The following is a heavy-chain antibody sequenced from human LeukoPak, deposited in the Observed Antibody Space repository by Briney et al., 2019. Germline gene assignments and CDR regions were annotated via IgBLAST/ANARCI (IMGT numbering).Heavy chain of an antibody. CDR1: GGIFSSYA. Sequence: ASVKVSCKASGGIFSSYAISWVRQAPGQGPEWMGGIIPIFGTANYAQTFQGRVTITADESTSTAYMELSSLRSEDTAVYYCARSEGYSYAWFDPWGQGTLVTVSS. V-gene: IGHV1-69*13. CDR3: ARSEGYSYAWFDP. D-gene: IGHD5-18*01. J-gene: IGHJ5*02. CDR2: IIPIFGTA.